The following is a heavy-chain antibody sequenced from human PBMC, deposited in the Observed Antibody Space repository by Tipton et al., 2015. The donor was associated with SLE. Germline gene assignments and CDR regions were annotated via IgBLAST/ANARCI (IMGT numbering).Heavy chain of an antibody. J-gene: IGHJ4*02. D-gene: IGHD3-9*01. CDR2: IYDDTGRT. Sequence: LRLSCSVSGASIRDSFSYWGWIRQPPGKGLEWIGSIYDDTGRTHYNPSLKSRVTVSLDTSNNQFSLRLSSVTAADTAVYYCVKDMQIFDSPVHYWGQGTLVTVSS. CDR1: GASIRDSFSY. V-gene: IGHV4-39*07. CDR3: VKDMQIFDSPVHY.